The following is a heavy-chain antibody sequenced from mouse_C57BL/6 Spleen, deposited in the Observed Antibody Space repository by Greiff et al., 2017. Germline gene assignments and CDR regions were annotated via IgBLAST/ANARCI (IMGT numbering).Heavy chain of an antibody. J-gene: IGHJ4*01. CDR1: GFTFSSYA. D-gene: IGHD1-1*01. V-gene: IGHV5-4*01. CDR2: ISDGGSYT. CDR3: ARGNYGSRLYAMDY. Sequence: EVQRVESGGGLVKPGGSLKLSCAASGFTFSSYAMSWVRQTPEKRLEWVATISDGGSYTYYPDNVKGRFTISRDNAKNNLYLQMSHLKSEDTAMYDCARGNYGSRLYAMDYWGQGTSVTVSS.